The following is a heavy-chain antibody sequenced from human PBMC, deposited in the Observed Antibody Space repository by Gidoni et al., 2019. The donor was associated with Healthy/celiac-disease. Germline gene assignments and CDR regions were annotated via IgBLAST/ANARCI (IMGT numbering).Heavy chain of an antibody. D-gene: IGHD3-16*02. CDR3: AKALIGSDTEQTVIPDYYYYGMDV. V-gene: IGHV3-43*01. CDR1: GFTFDDYP. J-gene: IGHJ6*02. CDR2: ISWDGGST. Sequence: EVQLVESGGVVVQPGGSLSLSCAASGFTFDDYPMHWVRQAPGKGLEWVSLISWDGGSTYYADSVKGRFTISRDNSKNSLYLQMNSLRTEDTALYYCAKALIGSDTEQTVIPDYYYYGMDVWGQGTTVTVSS.